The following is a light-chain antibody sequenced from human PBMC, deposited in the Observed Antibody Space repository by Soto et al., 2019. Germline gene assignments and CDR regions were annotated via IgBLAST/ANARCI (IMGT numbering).Light chain of an antibody. CDR3: SSYTTRNNVV. J-gene: IGLJ2*01. CDR2: EVT. Sequence: QSALTQPASVSGSPGQSITISCTGTSSDVGAFNYVSWYQQHPGNAPKFLIYEVTNRPSGVSNRFSGSKSGNTASLTISGLQAEDEADYYCSSYTTRNNVVFGGGTKLTVL. CDR1: SSDVGAFNY. V-gene: IGLV2-14*01.